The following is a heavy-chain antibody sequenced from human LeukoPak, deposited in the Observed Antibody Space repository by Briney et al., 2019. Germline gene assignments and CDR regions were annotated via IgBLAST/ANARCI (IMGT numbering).Heavy chain of an antibody. D-gene: IGHD6-13*01. CDR2: IYYSGST. CDR1: GGSISSYY. CDR3: ARSRGYSSSRYVFLDY. V-gene: IGHV4-59*08. J-gene: IGHJ4*02. Sequence: PSETPSLTCTVSGGSISSYYWSWIRQPPGKGLEWIGYIYYSGSTNYNPSLKSRVTISVDTSKNQFSLKLSPVTAADTAVYYCARSRGYSSSRYVFLDYWGQGTLVTVSS.